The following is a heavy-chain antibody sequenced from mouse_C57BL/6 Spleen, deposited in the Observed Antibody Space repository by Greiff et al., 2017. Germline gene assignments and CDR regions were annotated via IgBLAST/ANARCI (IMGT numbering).Heavy chain of an antibody. CDR3: ARFAYGSSYVGWYFDV. CDR1: GYSITSGYD. CDR2: ISYSGST. J-gene: IGHJ1*03. D-gene: IGHD1-1*01. V-gene: IGHV3-1*01. Sequence: VQLKESGPGMVKPSQSLSLTCTVTGYSITSGYDWHWIRHFPGNKLEWMGYISYSGSTNYNPSLKSRISITHDTSKNHFFLKLNSVTTEDTATYYCARFAYGSSYVGWYFDVWGTGTTVTVSS.